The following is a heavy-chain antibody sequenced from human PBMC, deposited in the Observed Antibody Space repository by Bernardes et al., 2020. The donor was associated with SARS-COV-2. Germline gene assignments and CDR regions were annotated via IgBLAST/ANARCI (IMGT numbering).Heavy chain of an antibody. D-gene: IGHD6-19*01. V-gene: IGHV4-39*01. J-gene: IGHJ4*02. CDR3: ARAPPEAVAGMGLFDY. CDR1: GGSISSSSYY. Sequence: SETLSLTCTVSGGSISSSSYYWAWILQPPGKGLEWIGTIYYTGSTYYNPSLKSRVTISVDTSKNQFSLRLTSVTAADTSVYYCARAPPEAVAGMGLFDYWGPGTLVTVSS. CDR2: IYYTGST.